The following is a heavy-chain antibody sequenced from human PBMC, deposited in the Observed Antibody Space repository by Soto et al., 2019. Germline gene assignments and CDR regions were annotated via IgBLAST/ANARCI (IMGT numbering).Heavy chain of an antibody. CDR3: ARSIAAAGTKRFYFDY. J-gene: IGHJ4*02. CDR2: INAGNGNT. Sequence: QVQLVQSGAEVKKPGASVKVSCKASGYTFTSYAMHWVRQAPGQRLEWMGWINAGNGNTKYSQKFQGRVTITRDTSASTACMELSSLRSEDTAVYYCARSIAAAGTKRFYFDYWGQGTLVTVSS. CDR1: GYTFTSYA. D-gene: IGHD6-13*01. V-gene: IGHV1-3*01.